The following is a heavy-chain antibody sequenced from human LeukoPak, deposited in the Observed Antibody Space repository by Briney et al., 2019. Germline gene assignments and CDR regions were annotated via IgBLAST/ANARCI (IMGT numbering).Heavy chain of an antibody. CDR2: VSYDGSNK. D-gene: IGHD5-18*01. CDR1: GFTFSSYG. CDR3: AKDKSGGYSYGGSDY. J-gene: IGHJ4*02. V-gene: IGHV3-30*18. Sequence: GGSLRLSCAASGFTFSSYGMHWVRQAPGKGLEWVAVVSYDGSNKYYADSVKGRFTISRDNSKNTLYLQMNSLRAEDTAVYYCAKDKSGGYSYGGSDYWGQGTLVTVSS.